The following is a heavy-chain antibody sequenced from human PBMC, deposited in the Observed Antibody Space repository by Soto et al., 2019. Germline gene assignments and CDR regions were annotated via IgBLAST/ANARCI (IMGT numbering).Heavy chain of an antibody. CDR3: AHRRGAVRPWYFDY. D-gene: IGHD6-6*01. J-gene: IGHJ4*02. Sequence: QITLEESGPTVVKPTETLTLTCTFSGFSLSSKGLGVGWIRQPPGRALEWLALLYWNDDKRYNPTLKTRLTITKDTSKNQVVFTMTNMEAVDTATYYCAHRRGAVRPWYFDYWGQGTLVAVSS. CDR2: LYWNDDK. V-gene: IGHV2-5*01. CDR1: GFSLSSKGLG.